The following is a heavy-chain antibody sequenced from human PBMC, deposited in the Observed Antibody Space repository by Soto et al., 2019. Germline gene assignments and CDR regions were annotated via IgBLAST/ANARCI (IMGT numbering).Heavy chain of an antibody. V-gene: IGHV4-31*03. J-gene: IGHJ4*02. Sequence: QVQMQESGPGLVKPSQTLSLTCTVSGGSISSGGYYWSWIRQHTGKGREWIGYIYYSGSTYYNPSIKSRVTISVDTSKNQFSLKLSSVTAADTAVYYCARARATAMVKRVDYWGQGTLVNVSS. CDR3: ARARATAMVKRVDY. CDR1: GGSISSGGYY. D-gene: IGHD5-18*01. CDR2: IYYSGST.